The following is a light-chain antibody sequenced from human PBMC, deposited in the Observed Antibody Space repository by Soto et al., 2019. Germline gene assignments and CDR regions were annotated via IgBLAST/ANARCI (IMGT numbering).Light chain of an antibody. J-gene: IGKJ4*01. CDR2: GAS. Sequence: EVVWTHSPGTLSLSPWERATLSCVSVQSVSSSYLAWYQQKPGQAPRLLIYGASSRATGIPVRFSGSGSGTEFTLTISSLHSEDFAVYYCQQYDNWPPFTFGGGTKVDIK. V-gene: IGKV3-20*01. CDR3: QQYDNWPPFT. CDR1: QSVSSSY.